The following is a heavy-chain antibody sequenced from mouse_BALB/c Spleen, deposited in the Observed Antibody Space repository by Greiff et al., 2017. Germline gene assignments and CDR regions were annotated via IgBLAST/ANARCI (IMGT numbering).Heavy chain of an antibody. CDR2: IWAGGST. J-gene: IGHJ2*01. V-gene: IGHV2-9*02. Sequence: VKLMESGPGLVAPSQSLSITCTVSGFSLTSYGVHWVRQPPGKGLEWLGVIWAGGSTNYNSALMSRLSISKDNSKSQVFLKMNSLQTDDTAMYYCARDPARALYFDYWGQGTTLTVSS. CDR1: GFSLTSYG. CDR3: ARDPARALYFDY. D-gene: IGHD3-1*01.